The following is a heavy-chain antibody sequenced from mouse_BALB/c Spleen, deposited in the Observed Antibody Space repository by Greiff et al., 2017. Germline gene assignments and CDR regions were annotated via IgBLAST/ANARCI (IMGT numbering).Heavy chain of an antibody. Sequence: EVKLMESGGGLVKPGGSLKLSCAASGFTFSDYYMYWVRQTPEKRLEWVATISDGGSYTYYPDSVKGRFTISRDNAKNNLYLQMSSLKSEDTAMYYCARDQYYGSSYGFAYWGQGTLVTVSA. J-gene: IGHJ3*01. CDR3: ARDQYYGSSYGFAY. D-gene: IGHD1-1*01. CDR2: ISDGGSYT. V-gene: IGHV5-4*02. CDR1: GFTFSDYY.